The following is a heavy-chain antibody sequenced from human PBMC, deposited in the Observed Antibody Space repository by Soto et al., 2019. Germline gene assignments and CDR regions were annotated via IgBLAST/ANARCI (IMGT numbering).Heavy chain of an antibody. CDR3: ARGRFGELLRDQYYYYGMDV. Sequence: QVQLVQSGAEVKKPGSSVKVSCKASGGTFSSYAISWVRQAPGQGLEWMGWIIPIFGTANYAQKFQGRVTITADESTSTAYMELSSLRSEDTAVYYCARGRFGELLRDQYYYYGMDVWGQGTTVTVSS. J-gene: IGHJ6*02. CDR2: IIPIFGTA. CDR1: GGTFSSYA. V-gene: IGHV1-69*01. D-gene: IGHD3-10*01.